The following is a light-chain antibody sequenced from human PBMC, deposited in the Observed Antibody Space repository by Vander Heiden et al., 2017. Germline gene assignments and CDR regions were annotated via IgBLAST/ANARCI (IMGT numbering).Light chain of an antibody. CDR2: EVS. CDR1: SSDVGSYNL. V-gene: IGLV2-23*02. J-gene: IGLJ2*01. CDR3: CSYAGSSTLVV. Sequence: QSALTQPASVSGSPGQSIPISCTGTSSDVGSYNLVSWYQQHPGKAPKLMIYEVSKLPSGVSNRFSGSKSGNTASLTISGLQAEDEADYYCCSYAGSSTLVVFGGGTKLTVL.